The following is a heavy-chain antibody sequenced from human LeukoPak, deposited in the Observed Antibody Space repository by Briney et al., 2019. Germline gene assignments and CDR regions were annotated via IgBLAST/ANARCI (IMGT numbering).Heavy chain of an antibody. D-gene: IGHD3-10*01. CDR2: IYYTGST. V-gene: IGHV4-59*01. J-gene: IGHJ3*02. CDR3: ARWFGEGAYAFDI. CDR1: GGSISTYY. Sequence: SETLSLTCTVSGGSISTYYWSWIRQPPGKGLEWIGYIYYTGSTNYNPSLKNRVTISVDTSKNQFSLRLSSVTAADTAVYYCARWFGEGAYAFDIWGQGTMVTVSS.